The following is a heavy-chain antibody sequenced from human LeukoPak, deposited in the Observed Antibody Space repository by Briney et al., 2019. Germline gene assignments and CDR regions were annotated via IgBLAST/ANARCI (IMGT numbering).Heavy chain of an antibody. CDR3: ARVGYSSSWYPYY. J-gene: IGHJ4*02. CDR2: INTNTGNP. Sequence: GASVKVSCKASGYTFTSYGISWVRQAPGQGLEWMGWINTNTGNPTYAQGFTGRFVFSLDTSVSTAYLQISSLKAEDTAVYYCARVGYSSSWYPYYWGQGTLVTVSS. CDR1: GYTFTSYG. D-gene: IGHD6-13*01. V-gene: IGHV7-4-1*02.